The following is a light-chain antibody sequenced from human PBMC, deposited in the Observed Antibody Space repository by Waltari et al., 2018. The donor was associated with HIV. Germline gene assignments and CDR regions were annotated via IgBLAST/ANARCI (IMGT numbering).Light chain of an antibody. CDR2: RHD. V-gene: IGLV1-47*01. CDR1: NSNIGSNY. CDR3: AAWDDSLGGLWV. J-gene: IGLJ3*02. Sequence: QSVLTQPPSASGTPGQRVTISCSGNNSNIGSNYVYWYQHLPGTAPKLLIYRHDQRPPGVPDRFSASKSGTSASLAISGLRSEDEADYHCAAWDDSLGGLWVFGGGTKLTVL.